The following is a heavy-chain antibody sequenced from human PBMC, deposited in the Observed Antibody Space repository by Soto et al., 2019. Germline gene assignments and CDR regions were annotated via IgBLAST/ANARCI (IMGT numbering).Heavy chain of an antibody. V-gene: IGHV3-23*01. J-gene: IGHJ4*02. Sequence: HPGLSXRLSGVAAVRTCFIRSITLFRHAPGEGLQLVSTITDTGGDAKYADSVRGRFAISRDNSKNTLYLQMTSLTAEDPAMYYCARGSTDPSQGSRIFELWGPGTLVKVYS. D-gene: IGHD3-3*02. CDR3: ARGSTDPSQGSRIFEL. CDR1: VRTCFIRS. CDR2: ITDTGGDA.